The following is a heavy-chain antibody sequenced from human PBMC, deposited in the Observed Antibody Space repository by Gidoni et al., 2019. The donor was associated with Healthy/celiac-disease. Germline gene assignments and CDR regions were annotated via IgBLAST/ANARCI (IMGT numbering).Heavy chain of an antibody. CDR1: GFTFSSYA. CDR2: ISGSGGST. V-gene: IGHV3-23*01. J-gene: IGHJ4*02. Sequence: EVQLLESGGGLVQPGGSLRLSCAASGFTFSSYAMSWVRQAPGKGLEWVSAISGSGGSTYYADSVKGRFTISRDNSKNTLYLQMNSLRAEDTAVYYCAKGQRPYDFWSGYYSTFDYWGQGTLVTVSS. D-gene: IGHD3-3*01. CDR3: AKGQRPYDFWSGYYSTFDY.